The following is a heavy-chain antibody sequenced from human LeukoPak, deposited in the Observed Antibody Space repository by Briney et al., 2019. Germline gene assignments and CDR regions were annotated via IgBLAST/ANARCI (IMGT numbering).Heavy chain of an antibody. CDR3: ARDQKSGWYDPEGYFDY. J-gene: IGHJ4*02. CDR1: GFTFSSYS. D-gene: IGHD6-19*01. CDR2: ISSSSSYI. Sequence: PGGSLRLSCAASGFTFSSYSMNWVRQAPGKGLEWVSSISSSSSYIYYADSVKGRFTISRDNAKNSLYLQMNSLRAEDTAVYYCARDQKSGWYDPEGYFDYWGQGTLVTASS. V-gene: IGHV3-21*01.